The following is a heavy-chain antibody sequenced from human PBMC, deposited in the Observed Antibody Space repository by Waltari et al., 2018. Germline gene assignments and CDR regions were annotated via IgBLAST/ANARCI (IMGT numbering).Heavy chain of an antibody. CDR3: ARGPLMTTVTTAWFDP. V-gene: IGHV4-34*01. J-gene: IGHJ5*02. CDR2: INHSGST. D-gene: IGHD4-17*01. Sequence: QVQLQQSGAGLLQPSETLSLTCAVYGRSFCGYYLCWIRHPPRKGLEWIGEINHSGSTNYNPSLKSRVTISVDTSKNQFSLKLSSVTAADTAVYYCARGPLMTTVTTAWFDPWGQGTLVTVSS. CDR1: GRSFCGYY.